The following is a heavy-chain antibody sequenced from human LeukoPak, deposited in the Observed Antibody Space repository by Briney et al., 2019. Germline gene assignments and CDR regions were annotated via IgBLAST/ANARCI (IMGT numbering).Heavy chain of an antibody. CDR1: GASISSYY. J-gene: IGHJ6*02. V-gene: IGHV4-59*01. CDR3: AREAWVSDDSKYRYYGIDV. D-gene: IGHD2-2*02. Sequence: PSETLSLTCTVSGASISSYYWSWIRQPPGKGLEWIGYIDYSGSTNYTPSLKSRVTISVDTSKNQFSLKLSSVTAADTALYHCAREAWVSDDSKYRYYGIDVWGQGTTVTVSS. CDR2: IDYSGST.